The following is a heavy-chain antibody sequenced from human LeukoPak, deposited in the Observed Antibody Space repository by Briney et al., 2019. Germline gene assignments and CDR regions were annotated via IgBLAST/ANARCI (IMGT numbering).Heavy chain of an antibody. D-gene: IGHD3-10*01. V-gene: IGHV5-51*01. J-gene: IGHJ4*02. Sequence: GESLKISCKVSGYSFPTYWIGWVRQMPGKGLEWMGIIYPGDSDTTYSPSFQGRVTMSADRSISTAYLQWSSLKASDTAMYHCARRDIELWSPPDHWGQGTLVTVSS. CDR2: IYPGDSDT. CDR3: ARRDIELWSPPDH. CDR1: GYSFPTYW.